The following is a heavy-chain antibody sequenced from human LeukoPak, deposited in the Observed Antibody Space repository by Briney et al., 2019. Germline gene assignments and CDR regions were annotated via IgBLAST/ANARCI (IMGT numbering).Heavy chain of an antibody. Sequence: GASVKVSCKASVYTFTSYGISWVRQAPGQGLEWMGWISDYTGNTKYAQNFQGRVTMTTDTSSSTAYMELRSLRSDDTAVYYCARERLWFGELFPRCFDYWGQGPLVTVSS. CDR3: ARERLWFGELFPRCFDY. V-gene: IGHV1-18*01. CDR1: VYTFTSYG. D-gene: IGHD3-10*01. CDR2: ISDYTGNT. J-gene: IGHJ4*02.